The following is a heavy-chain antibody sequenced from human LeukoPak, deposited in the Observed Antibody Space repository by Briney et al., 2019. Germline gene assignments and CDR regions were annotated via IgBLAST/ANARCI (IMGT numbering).Heavy chain of an antibody. Sequence: SVKVSCKASGGTFSSYAISWVRQAPGQGLEWMGGIIPIFGIANYAQKFQGRVTITTDESTSTAYMELSSLGSEDTAVYYCARAGFAYYDSSGYYLDYWGQGTLVTVSS. D-gene: IGHD3-22*01. CDR1: GGTFSSYA. CDR3: ARAGFAYYDSSGYYLDY. J-gene: IGHJ4*02. V-gene: IGHV1-69*05. CDR2: IIPIFGIA.